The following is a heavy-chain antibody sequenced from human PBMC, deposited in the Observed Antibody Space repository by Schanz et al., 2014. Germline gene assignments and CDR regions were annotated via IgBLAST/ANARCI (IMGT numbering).Heavy chain of an antibody. D-gene: IGHD3-3*01. Sequence: VHLVESGGGVVQPGRSLRLSCAASGFTFSSYAMTWVRQAPGKGLDWVSAISGSGSSTYYADSVKGRFTISRDNSKNTLYLQMNSLRSEDTAVYYCAKDVDFWSGYYLDYWGQGTLVTVSS. CDR1: GFTFSSYA. V-gene: IGHV3-23*04. J-gene: IGHJ4*02. CDR3: AKDVDFWSGYYLDY. CDR2: ISGSGSST.